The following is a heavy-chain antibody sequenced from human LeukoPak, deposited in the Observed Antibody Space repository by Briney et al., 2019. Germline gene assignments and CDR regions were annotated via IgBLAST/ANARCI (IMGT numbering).Heavy chain of an antibody. CDR2: ISSSGDYI. CDR3: ARVRSAAAGPLDY. CDR1: GFPFSSYS. D-gene: IGHD6-13*01. J-gene: IGHJ4*02. Sequence: GGSLRLSCAASGFPFSSYSMNWVRQAPGKGLEWVSSISSSGDYISYAGSVTGRFTISRDNAKKSLYLQMNRLRADDTAVYHCARVRSAAAGPLDYWGQGTLVTVSS. V-gene: IGHV3-21*01.